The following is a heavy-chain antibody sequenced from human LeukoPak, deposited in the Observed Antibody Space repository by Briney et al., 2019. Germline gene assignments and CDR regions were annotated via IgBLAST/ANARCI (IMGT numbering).Heavy chain of an antibody. CDR3: ARDHWVTMVRGVIPVYGLDV. J-gene: IGHJ6*02. CDR1: GFTFSTYA. V-gene: IGHV3-30*04. Sequence: PGGALRLSRAASGFTFSTYAMHWVRQDPREGLGWVAVISYDGRNKYYADSVKGPFTISRDTSKSTLYLQMISLRAEDTAVHYCARDHWVTMVRGVIPVYGLDVWGQGSTVTVSS. D-gene: IGHD3-10*01. CDR2: ISYDGRNK.